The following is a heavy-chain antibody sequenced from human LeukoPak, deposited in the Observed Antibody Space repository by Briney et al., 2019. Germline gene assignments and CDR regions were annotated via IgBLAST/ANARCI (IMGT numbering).Heavy chain of an antibody. CDR1: GGSIRSSRYY. CDR2: IYSNGGT. J-gene: IGHJ3*01. CDR3: GNFDF. V-gene: IGHV4-39*01. Sequence: PSETLSLTCTVSGGSIRSSRYYWGWIRQPPGKGLEWIGSIYSNGGTYYNPSLRSRVTMSVDTYKNQFSLKLTSVTAAETAVYYCGNFDFWGQGTMVIVSS.